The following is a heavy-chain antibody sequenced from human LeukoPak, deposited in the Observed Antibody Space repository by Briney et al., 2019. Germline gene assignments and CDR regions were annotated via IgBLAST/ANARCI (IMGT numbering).Heavy chain of an antibody. CDR3: ARAPTLVIPAAGTASNYYALDV. Sequence: ASVKVSCKASGYTFTSYGISWVRQAPGQGLEWMGWISAYNGNTNYAQMLQGRVTMTTDTSTSTAYMELRSLRSDDTAVYYCARAPTLVIPAAGTASNYYALDVWGQGTTVAVSS. J-gene: IGHJ6*02. D-gene: IGHD6-13*01. V-gene: IGHV1-18*01. CDR1: GYTFTSYG. CDR2: ISAYNGNT.